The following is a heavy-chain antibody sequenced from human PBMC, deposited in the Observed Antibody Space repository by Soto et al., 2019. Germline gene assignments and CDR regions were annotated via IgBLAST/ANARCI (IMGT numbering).Heavy chain of an antibody. V-gene: IGHV1-69*13. Sequence: GASVKVSCKASGGTFSSYAISWVRQAPGQGLEWMGGIIPIFGTANYAQKIQGRVTITADESTSTAYMELSSLRSEDTAVYYCARSECPVAGASCYYYGMDVWGQGTTVTVSS. CDR1: GGTFSSYA. CDR2: IIPIFGTA. D-gene: IGHD6-19*01. CDR3: ARSECPVAGASCYYYGMDV. J-gene: IGHJ6*02.